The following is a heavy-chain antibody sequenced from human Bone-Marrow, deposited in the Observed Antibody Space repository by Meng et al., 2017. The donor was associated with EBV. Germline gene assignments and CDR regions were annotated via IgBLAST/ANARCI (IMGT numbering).Heavy chain of an antibody. CDR1: GGTFRGAA. J-gene: IGHJ4*02. Sequence: QGPLVQVQSQGAGPGLSGQVSSQAPGGTFRGAAISWVRQAPGQGLEWMGRILPIFGTADYGQKFQGRVTMTADESTSTAYMELSSLRSEDTAVYSCASGGWLVVYANSFDYWGQGTLVTVSS. CDR2: ILPIFGTA. D-gene: IGHD2-8*02. V-gene: IGHV1-69*18. CDR3: ASGGWLVVYANSFDY.